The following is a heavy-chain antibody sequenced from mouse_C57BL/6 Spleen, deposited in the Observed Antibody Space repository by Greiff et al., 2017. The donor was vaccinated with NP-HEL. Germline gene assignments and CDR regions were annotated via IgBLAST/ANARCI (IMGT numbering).Heavy chain of an antibody. J-gene: IGHJ2*01. CDR3: ARWGDGYFLDY. Sequence: VQLQQPGAELVKPGASVKLSCKASGYTFTSYWMQWVKQRPGQGLEWIGEIDPSDSYTNYNQKFKGKATLTVDTSSSTAYMQLSSLTSEDSAVYYCARWGDGYFLDYWGKGTTLTVSS. CDR2: IDPSDSYT. D-gene: IGHD2-3*01. CDR1: GYTFTSYW. V-gene: IGHV1-50*01.